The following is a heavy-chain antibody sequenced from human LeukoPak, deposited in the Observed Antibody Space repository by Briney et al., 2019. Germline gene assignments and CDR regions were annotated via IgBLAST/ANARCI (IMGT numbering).Heavy chain of an antibody. CDR3: ARHTVLFDY. V-gene: IGHV4-39*01. CDR1: GGSISSSSYY. D-gene: IGHD4-17*01. J-gene: IGHJ4*02. CDR2: IYYSGST. Sequence: PSETLSLACTVSGGSISSSSYYCGWIRQPPGKGLEWIGSIYYSGSTYYNPSLKSRVTISVDTSKNQFSLKLSSVTAADTAVYYCARHTVLFDYWGQGTLVTVSS.